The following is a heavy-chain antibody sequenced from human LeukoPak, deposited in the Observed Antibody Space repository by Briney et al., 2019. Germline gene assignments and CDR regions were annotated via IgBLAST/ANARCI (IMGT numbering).Heavy chain of an antibody. CDR1: GGSISSGGYS. CDR3: ARAVSFVGTRYFDWPIPSDWFDP. V-gene: IGHV4-30-4*07. J-gene: IGHJ5*02. D-gene: IGHD3-9*01. Sequence: SETLSLTCAVSGGSISSGGYSWSWLRQPPGKGLEWIGYIYYSGSTYYNPSLKSRVTISVDTSKNQFSLKLSSVTAADTAVYYCARAVSFVGTRYFDWPIPSDWFDPWGQGTLVTVSS. CDR2: IYYSGST.